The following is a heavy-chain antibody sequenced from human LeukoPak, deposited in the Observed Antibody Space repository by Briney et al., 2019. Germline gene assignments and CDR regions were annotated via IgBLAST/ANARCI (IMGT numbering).Heavy chain of an antibody. V-gene: IGHV3-23*01. D-gene: IGHD2-2*01. J-gene: IGHJ4*02. Sequence: GGSLRLSCAASGFTFSSYAMSWVRQAPGKGLEWVSAISGSSASTYYADSVKGRFTISRDNSKNTLYLQMNSLRAEDTAVYYCAKDGTVMPAALFDYWGQGTLVTVSS. CDR1: GFTFSSYA. CDR2: ISGSSAST. CDR3: AKDGTVMPAALFDY.